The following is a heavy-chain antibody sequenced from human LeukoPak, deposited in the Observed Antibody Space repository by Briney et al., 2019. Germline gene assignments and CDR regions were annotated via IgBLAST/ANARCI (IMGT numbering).Heavy chain of an antibody. Sequence: PSETLSPTCTVSGGSISSYYWSWIRQPPGKGLEWIGYIYYSGSTNYNPSLKSRVTISVDTSKNQFSLKLSSVTAADTAVYYCARLEGSSSGWGAFDIWGQGTMVTVSS. CDR3: ARLEGSSSGWGAFDI. V-gene: IGHV4-59*08. D-gene: IGHD6-6*01. CDR2: IYYSGST. CDR1: GGSISSYY. J-gene: IGHJ3*02.